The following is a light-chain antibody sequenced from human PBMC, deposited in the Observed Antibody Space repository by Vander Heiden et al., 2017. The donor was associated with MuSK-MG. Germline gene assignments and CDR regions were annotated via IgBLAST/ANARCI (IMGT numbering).Light chain of an antibody. V-gene: IGLV3-21*04. Sequence: SYVLTQPPSVSVAPGKMARITCGGNNIGSKSVHWYQQKPGQAPVLVIYYDSDRPSGIPERFSGSNSGNTATLTISRVEAGDEADYYCQVWDSSSDHLVVFGGGTKLTVL. CDR1: NIGSKS. J-gene: IGLJ2*01. CDR2: YDS. CDR3: QVWDSSSDHLVV.